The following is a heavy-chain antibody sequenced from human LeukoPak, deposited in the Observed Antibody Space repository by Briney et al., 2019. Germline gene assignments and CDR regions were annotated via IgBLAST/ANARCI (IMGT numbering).Heavy chain of an antibody. D-gene: IGHD5-18*01. Sequence: SETLSLTCAVYGESFGGYYWSWIRQPPGKGLEWIGEINHSGSTNYNPSLKSRVTISVDTSKNQFSLKLSSVTAADTAVYYCARGVPLDRIQLWPKGFDPWGQGTLVTVSS. CDR2: INHSGST. CDR3: ARGVPLDRIQLWPKGFDP. J-gene: IGHJ5*02. V-gene: IGHV4-34*01. CDR1: GESFGGYY.